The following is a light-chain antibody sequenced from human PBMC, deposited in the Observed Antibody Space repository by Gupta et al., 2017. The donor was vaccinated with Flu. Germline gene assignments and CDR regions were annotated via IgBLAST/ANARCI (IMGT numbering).Light chain of an antibody. CDR3: AAWDDSLNGLYV. CDR2: SNN. Sequence: QSVLTQPPSASGTPGQRVTISCSGSRPNIGSNTVNWYQQLPGTAPKLLIYSNNQRPSGVPDRFSGSKSGTSASLAISGLQSEDEADYYCAAWDDSLNGLYVFGTGTKVTVL. J-gene: IGLJ1*01. V-gene: IGLV1-44*01. CDR1: RPNIGSNT.